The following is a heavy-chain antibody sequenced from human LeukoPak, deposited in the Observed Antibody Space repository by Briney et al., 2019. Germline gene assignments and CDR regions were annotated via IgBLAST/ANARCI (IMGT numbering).Heavy chain of an antibody. CDR2: IYYSGST. CDR1: GGSISSSSYY. D-gene: IGHD2-15*01. J-gene: IGHJ6*03. Sequence: SETLSLTCTVSGGSISSSSYYWGWIRQPPGKGLEWIGSIYYSGSTYYNPSLKSRVTISVDTSKNQFSLKLSSVTAADPAVYYCASGLGGDCSGGSCYSRYYYYYYMDVWGKGTTVTVSS. CDR3: ASGLGGDCSGGSCYSRYYYYYYMDV. V-gene: IGHV4-39*07.